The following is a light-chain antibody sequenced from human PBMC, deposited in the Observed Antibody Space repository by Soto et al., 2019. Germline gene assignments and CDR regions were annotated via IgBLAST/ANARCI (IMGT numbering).Light chain of an antibody. CDR3: QQVNNYPLT. J-gene: IGKJ4*01. CDR1: QGISSY. CDR2: AAA. Sequence: DIQLTQSPSFLSASVGDRVTITCRASQGISSYLAWYQQKPGKAPRILIYAAATLQSGVPSRFSGSGSGTEFTLTISSLQPEDFATYYCQQVNNYPLTFGGGTKVDSK. V-gene: IGKV1-9*01.